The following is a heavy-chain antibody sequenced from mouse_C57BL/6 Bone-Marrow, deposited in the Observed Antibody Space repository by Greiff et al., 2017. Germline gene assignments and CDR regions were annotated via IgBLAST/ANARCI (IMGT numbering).Heavy chain of an antibody. Sequence: EVQVVESGGGLVKPGGSLKLSCAASGFTFSSYAMSWVRQTPEKRLEWVATISDGGSYTYYPDNVKGRFTISRDNAKNNLYLQMSHLKSADTAMYYCARDGYYAMDYGGQGTSVTVSS. J-gene: IGHJ4*01. CDR1: GFTFSSYA. CDR2: ISDGGSYT. CDR3: ARDGYYAMDY. V-gene: IGHV5-4*01.